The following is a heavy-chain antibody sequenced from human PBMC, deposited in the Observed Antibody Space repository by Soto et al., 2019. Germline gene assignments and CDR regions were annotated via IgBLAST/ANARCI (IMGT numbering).Heavy chain of an antibody. CDR2: ISSSSSYI. V-gene: IGHV3-21*01. CDR1: GFTFSSYS. J-gene: IGHJ4*02. Sequence: TGGSLRLSCAASGFTFSSYSMNWVRQAPGKGLEWVSSISSSSSYIYYADSVKGRFTISRDNAKNSLYLQMNSLRAEDTAVYYCARGMAYYDFWSGYQAFDYCGQGTLVTVSS. D-gene: IGHD3-3*01. CDR3: ARGMAYYDFWSGYQAFDY.